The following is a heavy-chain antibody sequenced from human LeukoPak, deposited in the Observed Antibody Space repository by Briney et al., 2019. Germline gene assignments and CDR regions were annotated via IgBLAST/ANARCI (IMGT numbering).Heavy chain of an antibody. J-gene: IGHJ6*03. CDR1: GGSISSYY. CDR2: IYYSGST. D-gene: IGHD5-18*01. CDR3: ARTEESGYNYGYFGYYYYMDV. V-gene: IGHV4-59*01. Sequence: SETLSLTCTVSGGSISSYYWSWIRQPPGKGLEWIGYIYYSGSTYYNPSLKSRVTISVDTSKNQVSLKLTSVTAADTAVYYCARTEESGYNYGYFGYYYYMDVWGKGTTVTVSS.